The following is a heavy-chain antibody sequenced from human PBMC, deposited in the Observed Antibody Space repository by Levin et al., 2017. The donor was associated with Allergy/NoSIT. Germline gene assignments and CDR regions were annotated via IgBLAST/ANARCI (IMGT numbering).Heavy chain of an antibody. CDR1: GFTFSSHG. J-gene: IGHJ4*02. Sequence: LAGGSLRLSCAASGFTFSSHGMHWVRQAPGKGLAWVAVISYDGSNKYYADSVKGRFTISRDNSKNTLYLQMDSLRADDTAVYYCANGGYSYGSDYWGQGTLVTVSS. V-gene: IGHV3-30*18. D-gene: IGHD5-18*01. CDR3: ANGGYSYGSDY. CDR2: ISYDGSNK.